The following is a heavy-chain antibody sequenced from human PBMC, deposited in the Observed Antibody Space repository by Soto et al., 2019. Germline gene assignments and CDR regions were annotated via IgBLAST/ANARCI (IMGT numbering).Heavy chain of an antibody. CDR3: ARGGEYCSSTSCFSNYFDY. CDR2: TRNKANSYTT. V-gene: IGHV3-72*01. Sequence: EVQLVESGGGLVQPGGSLRLSCAASGFTFSDHYMDWVRQAPGKGLEWVGRTRNKANSYTTEYAASVKGRFTISRDDSKNSLYLQMNSLKTEDTAVYYCARGGEYCSSTSCFSNYFDYWGQGTLVTVSS. J-gene: IGHJ4*02. D-gene: IGHD2-2*01. CDR1: GFTFSDHY.